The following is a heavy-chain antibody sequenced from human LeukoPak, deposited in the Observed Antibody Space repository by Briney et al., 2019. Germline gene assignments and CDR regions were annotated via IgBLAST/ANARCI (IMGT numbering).Heavy chain of an antibody. CDR3: ARGPDYDILTGYYY. V-gene: IGHV4-39*07. CDR2: VYYTGTA. J-gene: IGHJ4*02. Sequence: TSETLSLTCTISGGSISNRLYYWGWIRQRPGQGLEYIGGVYYTGTASYAPSLKSRVTISVDKSKNQFSLKLSSVTAADTAVYYCARGPDYDILTGYYYWGQGTLVTVSS. D-gene: IGHD3-9*01. CDR1: GGSISNRLYY.